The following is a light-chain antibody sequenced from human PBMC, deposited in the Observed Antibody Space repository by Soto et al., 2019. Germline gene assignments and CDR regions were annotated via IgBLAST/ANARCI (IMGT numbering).Light chain of an antibody. CDR3: CSYAGSSTLVV. V-gene: IGLV2-23*01. Sequence: QSALTQPASVSGSRGQSITMSCAGTSNDVGSYNLVSWYQQHPGKAPKLMIYEGRKRPSGVSNRFSGSKSGNTASLTISGLQAEDEADYYCCSYAGSSTLVVFGGGTKLTVL. CDR2: EGR. CDR1: SNDVGSYNL. J-gene: IGLJ2*01.